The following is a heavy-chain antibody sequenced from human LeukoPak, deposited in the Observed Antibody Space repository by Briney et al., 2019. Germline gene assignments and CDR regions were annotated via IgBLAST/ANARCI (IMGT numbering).Heavy chain of an antibody. CDR3: ARAGEIGSSWSDY. D-gene: IGHD6-13*01. V-gene: IGHV3-48*04. CDR1: GFTFNTYT. Sequence: GGSLRLSCAASGFTFNTYTMNWVRQAPGKGLEWVSYISSSGSTIYYADSVKGRFTISRDNAKNSLYLQMNSLRAEDTAVYYCARAGEIGSSWSDYWGQGTLVTVSS. J-gene: IGHJ4*02. CDR2: ISSSGSTI.